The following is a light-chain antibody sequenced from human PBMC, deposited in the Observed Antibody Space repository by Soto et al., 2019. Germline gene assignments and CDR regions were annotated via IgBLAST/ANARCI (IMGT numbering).Light chain of an antibody. CDR2: KAS. CDR1: QSISSW. J-gene: IGKJ5*01. Sequence: DIQMTQSPSTLSASVGDRVTITCRASQSISSWLAWDQQKAGNAPKSLIYKASSLESGVPSRFSGSGSGTEFTLTISSLQPDDFATYYCQQYLSYPITFGQGTRLEIK. V-gene: IGKV1-5*03. CDR3: QQYLSYPIT.